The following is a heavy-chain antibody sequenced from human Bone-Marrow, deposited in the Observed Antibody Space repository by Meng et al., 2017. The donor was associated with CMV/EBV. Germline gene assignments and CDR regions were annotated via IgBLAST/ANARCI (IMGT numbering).Heavy chain of an antibody. D-gene: IGHD2-2*02. CDR3: ARDVYCSSTSCYIKGTFYYYYGMDV. CDR2: IRYDGSNK. V-gene: IGHV3-30*02. Sequence: GESLKISCAASGFTFSSYGMHWARQAPGKGLEWVAFIRYDGSNKYYADSVKGRFTISRDNSKNTLYLQMNSLRAEDTAVYYCARDVYCSSTSCYIKGTFYYYYGMDVWGQGTTVTVSS. CDR1: GFTFSSYG. J-gene: IGHJ6*02.